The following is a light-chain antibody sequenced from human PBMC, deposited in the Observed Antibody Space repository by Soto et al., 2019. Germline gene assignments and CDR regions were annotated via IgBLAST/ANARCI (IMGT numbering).Light chain of an antibody. Sequence: AIQMTQSPSSLSASVGDRVTMTCRASQGIRKDLAWYQQKPGKAPKLLIYATFSLQSGVPSRFSGSGSGRDFTLTISSLQPEDFATYYCLQDYNYPRTFGQGTKVDIK. CDR2: ATF. CDR1: QGIRKD. V-gene: IGKV1-6*02. J-gene: IGKJ1*01. CDR3: LQDYNYPRT.